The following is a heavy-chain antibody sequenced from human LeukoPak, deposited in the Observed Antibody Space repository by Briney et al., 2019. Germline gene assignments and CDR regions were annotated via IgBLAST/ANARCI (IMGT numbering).Heavy chain of an antibody. Sequence: GGSLRLSRAASGFTFSSYSMNWVRQAPGKGLEWVSYISSSNSTIYYADSVKGRFTIYRDNAKNSLYLQMNSLRDEDTAVYYCARGSGYDFWSGYSATFDYWGQGNLVTVSS. CDR1: GFTFSSYS. CDR2: ISSSNSTI. V-gene: IGHV3-48*02. CDR3: ARGSGYDFWSGYSATFDY. J-gene: IGHJ4*02. D-gene: IGHD3-3*01.